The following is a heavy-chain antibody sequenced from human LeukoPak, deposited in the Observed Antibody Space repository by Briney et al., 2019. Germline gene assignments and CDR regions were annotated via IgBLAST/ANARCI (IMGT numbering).Heavy chain of an antibody. V-gene: IGHV4-31*03. CDR1: GGSISSGGYY. D-gene: IGHD5-24*01. CDR3: ARDNYRDYYYYGMDV. CDR2: IYYSGST. Sequence: SQTLSLTCTVSGGSISSGGYYWSWIRQHPGKGLEWIGYIYYSGSTYYNPSLKSRVTISVDTSMNQFSLKLSSVTAADTAVYYCARDNYRDYYYYGMDVWGQGTTVTVSS. J-gene: IGHJ6*02.